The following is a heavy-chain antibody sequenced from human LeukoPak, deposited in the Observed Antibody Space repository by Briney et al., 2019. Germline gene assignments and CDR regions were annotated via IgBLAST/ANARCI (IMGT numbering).Heavy chain of an antibody. D-gene: IGHD5-24*01. CDR2: IYYSGSP. Sequence: SQTLSLTCTVSGGSISSGSYYWSWIRQPPGTGLEWVGYIYYSGSPNYNPSLKSRVTISVDTSKNQFSLKLSSVTAADTAVYYCARRRWGANWVQGTLLTVSS. CDR1: GGSISSGSYY. CDR3: ARRRWGAN. J-gene: IGHJ4*02. V-gene: IGHV4-61*01.